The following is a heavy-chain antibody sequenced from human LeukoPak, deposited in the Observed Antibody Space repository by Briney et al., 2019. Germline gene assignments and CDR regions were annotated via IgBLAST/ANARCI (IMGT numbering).Heavy chain of an antibody. V-gene: IGHV4-39*07. CDR3: ARDKTFEVVNYFDY. CDR2: IYYSGST. D-gene: IGHD3-3*01. CDR1: GGSISSGSYY. Sequence: PSETLSLTCTVSGGSISSGSYYWGWIRQPPGKGLEWIGSIYYSGSTYYNPSLKSRITISLDASKNQFSLKLSSVTAADTAVYYCARDKTFEVVNYFDYWGQGTLVTVSS. J-gene: IGHJ4*02.